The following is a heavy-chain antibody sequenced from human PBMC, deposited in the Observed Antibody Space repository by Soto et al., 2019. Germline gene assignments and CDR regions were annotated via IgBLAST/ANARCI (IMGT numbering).Heavy chain of an antibody. CDR2: FNPHSGAT. CDR3: ARGLGYCSNGVCYDAFDV. D-gene: IGHD2-8*01. CDR1: GYSFTGHY. J-gene: IGHJ3*01. V-gene: IGHV1-2*02. Sequence: QVQLVQSGAEVKKAGAPVRVSCKASGYSFTGHYIHWVRQAPGQGLEWMGWFNPHSGATNYAASFQGRVTMTRDTSISTAYMEVSRLRSDDTAVYYCARGLGYCSNGVCYDAFDVWGQGTMVTVSS.